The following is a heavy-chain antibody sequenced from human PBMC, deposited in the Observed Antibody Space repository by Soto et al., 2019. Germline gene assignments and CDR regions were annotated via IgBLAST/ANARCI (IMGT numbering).Heavy chain of an antibody. Sequence: GESLRLSCAASGFTFSSYAMSWVRQTPGKWLEWVSAISGSAGSTYYTDSVKGRFTISRDNSKNTLYLQMNSLRAEDTAVYYCAKDRHIIVVYDAFDIWGQGTMVTVSS. V-gene: IGHV3-23*01. CDR3: AKDRHIIVVYDAFDI. CDR1: GFTFSSYA. D-gene: IGHD2-2*01. J-gene: IGHJ3*02. CDR2: ISGSAGST.